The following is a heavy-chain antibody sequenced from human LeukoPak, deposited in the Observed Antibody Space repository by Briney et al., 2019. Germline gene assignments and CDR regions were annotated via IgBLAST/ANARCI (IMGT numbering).Heavy chain of an antibody. J-gene: IGHJ4*02. D-gene: IGHD1-26*01. CDR3: VKFVGAKAY. V-gene: IGHV3-23*01. Sequence: GGSLRLACAVSGFTFSDYTMTWVRQAPGKGLEWVSAITNSWGGTYYADSVRGRFTISRDNSKNTLYLQLNSLKADDTAVYYCVKFVGAKAYWGQGTLVTVSS. CDR1: GFTFSDYT. CDR2: ITNSWGGT.